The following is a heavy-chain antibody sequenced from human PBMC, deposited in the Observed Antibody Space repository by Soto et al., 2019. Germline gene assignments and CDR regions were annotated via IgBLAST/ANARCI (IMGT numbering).Heavy chain of an antibody. J-gene: IGHJ6*02. D-gene: IGHD5-18*01. CDR1: GGTFTRYA. V-gene: IGHV1-69*13. CDR2: IIPIFGTA. CDR3: ARDLSYARNYGMDV. Sequence: GASVKVSCKASGGTFTRYAISWVRQAPGQGLEWMGGIIPIFGTANYAQKFQGRVTITADESMSTGYMELSSLRSEDTAVYYCARDLSYARNYGMDVWGQGTTVTVSS.